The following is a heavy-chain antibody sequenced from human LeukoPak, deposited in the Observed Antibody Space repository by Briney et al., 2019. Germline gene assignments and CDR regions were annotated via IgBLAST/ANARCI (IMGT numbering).Heavy chain of an antibody. Sequence: ASVKVSCKVSGYTLTELSMHWVRQAPGQGLEWMGWISVYNGNTNYAQKFQGRVTMTTDTSTSTAYMELRSLRSDDTAVFYCARDPQQLVGATGGGFEYWGQGTLVTVSS. D-gene: IGHD1-26*01. V-gene: IGHV1-18*01. CDR2: ISVYNGNT. CDR1: GYTLTELS. CDR3: ARDPQQLVGATGGGFEY. J-gene: IGHJ4*02.